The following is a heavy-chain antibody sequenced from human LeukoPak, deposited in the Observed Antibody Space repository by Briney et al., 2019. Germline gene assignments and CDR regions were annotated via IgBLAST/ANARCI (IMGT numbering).Heavy chain of an antibody. CDR2: IIPIFGTA. D-gene: IGHD1-26*01. CDR1: GGTFSSYA. J-gene: IGHJ6*03. V-gene: IGHV1-69*13. CDR3: ARDQGARHFYYYYYYMDV. Sequence: SVKVSCKASGGTFSSYAISWVRQPPGQGLEWMGGIIPIFGTANYAQKFQGRVTITADESTSTAYMELSSLRSEDTAVYYCARDQGARHFYYYYYYMDVWGKGTTVTVSS.